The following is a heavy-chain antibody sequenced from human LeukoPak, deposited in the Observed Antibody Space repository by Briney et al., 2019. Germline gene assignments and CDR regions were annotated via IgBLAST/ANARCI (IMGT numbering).Heavy chain of an antibody. J-gene: IGHJ3*01. CDR1: GNAFRNLW. CDR3: ARHTADLDSFDV. V-gene: IGHV5-51*01. D-gene: IGHD3-22*01. CDR2: ISPGDSDT. Sequence: GESLKISCEASGNAFRNLWIGWVRQKPGKGLEYMGMISPGDSDTRYNPSFQGQVTIAAGKSISIAFLQWTSLRASDTAIYYCARHTADLDSFDVWGPGTKVIVSS.